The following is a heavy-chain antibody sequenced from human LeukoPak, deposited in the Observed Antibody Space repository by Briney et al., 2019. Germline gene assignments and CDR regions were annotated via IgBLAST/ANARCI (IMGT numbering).Heavy chain of an antibody. D-gene: IGHD3-10*01. Sequence: SGGSLRLSCAASGFTFDDYAMHWVRQAPGKGLEWVSGISWNSGSIGYADSAKGRFTISRDNAKNSLYLQMNSLRAEDTALYYCAKSRFGELLSHFDPWGQGTLVTVSS. CDR1: GFTFDDYA. V-gene: IGHV3-9*01. CDR2: ISWNSGSI. J-gene: IGHJ5*02. CDR3: AKSRFGELLSHFDP.